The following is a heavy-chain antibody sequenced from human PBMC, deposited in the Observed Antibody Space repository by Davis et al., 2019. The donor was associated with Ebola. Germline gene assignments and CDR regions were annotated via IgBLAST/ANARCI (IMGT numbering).Heavy chain of an antibody. CDR3: ARDRYYGSGSSFDY. CDR1: GGTFSSYA. J-gene: IGHJ4*02. Sequence: SVKVSCKASGGTFSSYAISWVRQAPGQGLEWMGGIIPIFGTANYAQKFQGRVTITADKSTSTAYMELSSLRSEDTAVYYCARDRYYGSGSSFDYWGQGTLVTVSS. D-gene: IGHD3-10*01. V-gene: IGHV1-69*06. CDR2: IIPIFGTA.